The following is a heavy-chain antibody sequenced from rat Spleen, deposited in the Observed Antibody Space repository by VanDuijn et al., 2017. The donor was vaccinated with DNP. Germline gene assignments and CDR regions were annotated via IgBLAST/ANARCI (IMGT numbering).Heavy chain of an antibody. Sequence: EVQLVESGGGLVQPGRSLKLSCAASGFTFSDYYMAWVRQAPTKGLEWVAYITYDGGTTHHRDSVKGRFTISRDNAKSTLYLQMDSLRSEDTATYYCARPDYWGQGVMVTVSS. CDR2: ITYDGGTT. CDR1: GFTFSDYY. V-gene: IGHV5-7*01. CDR3: ARPDY. J-gene: IGHJ2*01.